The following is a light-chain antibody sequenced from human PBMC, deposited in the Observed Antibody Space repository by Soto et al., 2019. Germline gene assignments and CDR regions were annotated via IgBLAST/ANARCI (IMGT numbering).Light chain of an antibody. V-gene: IGLV2-11*01. CDR2: DVS. Sequence: QSVLTQPRSVSGSPGQSVTISCTGTSSDVGGYNYVSWYQQHPGKAPKLMIYDVSKRPSGVPDRFSGSKSGNTASLTSSGLQAEDEADYYCCSYAGSSYVFGTGTKLTVL. J-gene: IGLJ1*01. CDR1: SSDVGGYNY. CDR3: CSYAGSSYV.